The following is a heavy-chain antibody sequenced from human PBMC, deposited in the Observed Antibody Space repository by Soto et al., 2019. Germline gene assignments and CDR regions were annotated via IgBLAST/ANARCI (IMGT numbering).Heavy chain of an antibody. D-gene: IGHD6-19*01. V-gene: IGHV4-31*03. CDR1: GGSISSGGYY. Sequence: SETLSLTCTVSGGSISSGGYYWSWIRQHPGKGLEWIGYIYYSGSTYYNPSLKSRVTISVDTSKNQFSLKLSSVTAADTAVYYCARRWELGSGWFDYWGQGTLVTVSS. CDR3: ARRWELGSGWFDY. CDR2: IYYSGST. J-gene: IGHJ4*02.